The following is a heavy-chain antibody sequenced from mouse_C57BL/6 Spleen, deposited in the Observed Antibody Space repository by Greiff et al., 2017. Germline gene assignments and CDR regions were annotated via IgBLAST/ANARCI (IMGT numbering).Heavy chain of an antibody. CDR1: GYTFTDYN. D-gene: IGHD3-2*02. J-gene: IGHJ2*01. CDR2: INPNNGGT. V-gene: IGHV1-18*01. CDR3: ARSEGSGVDY. Sequence: EVKLVESGPELVKPGASVKIPCKASGYTFTDYNMDWVKQSHGKSLEWIGDINPNNGGTIYNQKFKGKATLTVDKSSSTAYMELRSLTSEDTAVYYCARSEGSGVDYWGQGTTLTVSS.